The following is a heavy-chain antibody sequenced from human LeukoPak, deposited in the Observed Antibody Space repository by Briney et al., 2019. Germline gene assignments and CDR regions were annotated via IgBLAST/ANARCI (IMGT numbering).Heavy chain of an antibody. CDR2: IIPIFGTA. V-gene: IGHV1-69*13. D-gene: IGHD3-22*01. J-gene: IGHJ3*02. CDR3: ARARGTYYYDSSGYGANAFDI. Sequence: SVKVSCKASGGTFSSYAISWVRQAPGQGLEWMGGIIPIFGTANYAQKFQGRVTITADESTSTAYMELSSLRSEDTAVYYCARARGTYYYDSSGYGANAFDIRGQGTMVTVSS. CDR1: GGTFSSYA.